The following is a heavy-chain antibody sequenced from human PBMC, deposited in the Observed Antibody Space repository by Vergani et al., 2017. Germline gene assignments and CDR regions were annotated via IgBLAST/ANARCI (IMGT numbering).Heavy chain of an antibody. V-gene: IGHV2-5*01. CDR3: ARRRVVSPPYDRSGYLDY. CDR2: IYWNDDK. Sequence: QITLKESGPTLVKPPQTLTLTCPFSGFSLSTSGVGVGWIRQPPGKALAWLALIYWNDDKRYSPSLKSRLTITKDTSNNQVVLTMTNMDPVDTPTYYCARRRVVSPPYDRSGYLDYWGQGTLVTVSS. CDR1: GFSLSTSGVG. J-gene: IGHJ4*02. D-gene: IGHD3-22*01.